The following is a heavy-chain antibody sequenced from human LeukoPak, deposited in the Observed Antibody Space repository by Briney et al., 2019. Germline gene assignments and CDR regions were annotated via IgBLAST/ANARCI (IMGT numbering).Heavy chain of an antibody. Sequence: GGSLRLSCAASGFTFSSYAMHWVRQAPGKGLEYVSAISSNGGSTYYANSVKGRFTISRDNSKNTLYLQMGSLRAEDMAVYYCARLQWLPRFYFDYWGQGTLVTVSS. CDR3: ARLQWLPRFYFDY. CDR2: ISSNGGST. J-gene: IGHJ4*02. CDR1: GFTFSSYA. V-gene: IGHV3-64*01. D-gene: IGHD6-19*01.